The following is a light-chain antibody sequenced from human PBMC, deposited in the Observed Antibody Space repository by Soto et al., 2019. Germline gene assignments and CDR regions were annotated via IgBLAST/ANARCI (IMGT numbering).Light chain of an antibody. V-gene: IGLV2-14*01. J-gene: IGLJ1*01. CDR2: DVS. CDR3: GSYTSSSTLYV. Sequence: QSALTQPASVSGSPGQSITISCTGTSSDVGGSNYVSWYQQHTGKAPKLMIYDVSNRPSGVSNRFSGSKSGNTASLTISGLQAEDEADYYCGSYTSSSTLYVFGTGTKVTVL. CDR1: SSDVGGSNY.